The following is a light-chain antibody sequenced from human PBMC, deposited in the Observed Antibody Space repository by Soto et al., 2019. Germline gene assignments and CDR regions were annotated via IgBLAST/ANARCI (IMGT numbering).Light chain of an antibody. V-gene: IGKV1-5*01. CDR2: DDS. Sequence: DIQMTQSPSNLAASVGDTVTITCRASQNISTWWAWYQPNPAKAPKLLNYDDSSLKSGVSSRLSGSGSGTEFTLNIRSLQPDDFANSYCQQYYGYSRTFGQWTKVDIQ. J-gene: IGKJ1*01. CDR1: QNISTW. CDR3: QQYYGYSRT.